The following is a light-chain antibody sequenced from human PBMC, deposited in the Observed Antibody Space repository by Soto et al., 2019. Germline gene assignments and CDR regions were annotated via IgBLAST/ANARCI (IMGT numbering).Light chain of an antibody. CDR2: DAS. CDR1: DDISNY. CDR3: QQYANLPLT. V-gene: IGKV1-33*01. Sequence: DIQMTQSPSSLSASVGDRVTITCQASDDISNYLNWYQQKPGKAPKVLIYDASHLESGVPSRFSVGGSGTEFTFTISSLQPEDIAAYYCQQYANLPLTFGPGTKVDIK. J-gene: IGKJ3*01.